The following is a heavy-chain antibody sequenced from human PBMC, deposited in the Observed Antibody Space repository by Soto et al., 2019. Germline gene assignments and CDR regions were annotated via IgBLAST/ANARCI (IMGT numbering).Heavy chain of an antibody. CDR1: GGTFSSYA. V-gene: IGHV1-69*06. Sequence: ASVKVSCKASGGTFSSYAISWVRQAPGQGLEWMGGIIPIFGTANYAQKFQGRVTITADKSTSTAYMELSSLRSEDTAVYYCARGPDYYDSSGYASFDYWGQGTLVTVSS. CDR2: IIPIFGTA. D-gene: IGHD3-22*01. CDR3: ARGPDYYDSSGYASFDY. J-gene: IGHJ4*02.